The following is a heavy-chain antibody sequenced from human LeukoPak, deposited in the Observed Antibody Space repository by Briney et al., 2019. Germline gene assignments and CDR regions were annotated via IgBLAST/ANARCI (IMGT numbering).Heavy chain of an antibody. J-gene: IGHJ5*02. CDR3: AREREPRGFVVVPAAMDGEPNWFDP. CDR2: INPNSGGT. CDR1: GYTFTGYY. D-gene: IGHD2-2*01. Sequence: GASVKVSCKASGYTFTGYYMHWVRQAPGQGLEWMGWINPNSGGTNYAQKFQGWVTMTRDTSISTAYMELSRLRSDDTAVYYCAREREPRGFVVVPAAMDGEPNWFDPWGQGTLVTVSS. V-gene: IGHV1-2*04.